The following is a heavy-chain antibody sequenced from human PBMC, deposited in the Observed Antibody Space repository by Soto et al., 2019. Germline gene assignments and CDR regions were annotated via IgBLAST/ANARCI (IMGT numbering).Heavy chain of an antibody. D-gene: IGHD2-2*01. CDR1: GGSISSSSYF. Sequence: QVQLQESGPGLVKPSETLSLTCTVSGGSISSSSYFWGWIRQPPGKGLEWIGSVYYSGSTYYNPSLKSRVTISVDTSKNQFSLMLSSVTAADTAVYYCARRYCSSVSCHRGRWFDPWGQGTLVTVSS. CDR2: VYYSGST. V-gene: IGHV4-39*01. J-gene: IGHJ5*02. CDR3: ARRYCSSVSCHRGRWFDP.